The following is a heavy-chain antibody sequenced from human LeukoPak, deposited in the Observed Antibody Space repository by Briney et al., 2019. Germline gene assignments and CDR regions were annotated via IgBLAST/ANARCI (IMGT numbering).Heavy chain of an antibody. CDR3: AREATRGYSYDTPES. D-gene: IGHD5-18*01. CDR2: IWYDGSNK. V-gene: IGHV3-33*01. J-gene: IGHJ4*02. Sequence: PGGSLRLSCAASGFTFSSYGMHWVRQAPGKGLEWVAVIWYDGSNKYYADSVKGRFTISRDNSKNTLYLQMNSLRAEDTAVYYCAREATRGYSYDTPESWGQGTLVTVSS. CDR1: GFTFSSYG.